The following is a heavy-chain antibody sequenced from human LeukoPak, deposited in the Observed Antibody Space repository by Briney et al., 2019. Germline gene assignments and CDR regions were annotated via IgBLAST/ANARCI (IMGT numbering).Heavy chain of an antibody. CDR1: GLTVSSNY. V-gene: IGHV3-66*01. Sequence: PGGSLRLSCAASGLTVSSNYMSWVRQAPGKGLEWVSLIYSGGSTYYADSVKGRFTISRDNSKNTLYLQMNSLRAEDTAVYYCAREPTLSYALDSWGQGTLVIVSS. CDR2: IYSGGST. D-gene: IGHD2-2*01. J-gene: IGHJ4*02. CDR3: AREPTLSYALDS.